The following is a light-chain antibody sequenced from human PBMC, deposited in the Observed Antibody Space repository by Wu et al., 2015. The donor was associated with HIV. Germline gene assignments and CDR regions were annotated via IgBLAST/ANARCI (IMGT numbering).Light chain of an antibody. CDR2: AGS. V-gene: IGKV1-9*01. J-gene: IGKJ1*01. Sequence: IQLTQSPPSLSASVGDRVTITCRTSQGIRNSLAWYQQKPGKAPNLLIYAGSTLQSGVPSRLSGSGSGTDFTLTISSLQPEDFATYYCQQFNNYPRTFGQGTKVEIK. CDR1: QGIRNS. CDR3: QQFNNYPRT.